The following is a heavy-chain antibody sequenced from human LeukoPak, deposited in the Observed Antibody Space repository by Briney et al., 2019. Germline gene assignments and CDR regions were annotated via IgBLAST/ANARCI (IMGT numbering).Heavy chain of an antibody. V-gene: IGHV4-34*01. Sequence: SETLSLTCAVYGGSFSGYYWSWIRQPPGKGLEWIGEINHSGSTSYNPSLKSRVTISVDTSKDQFSLKLSSVTAADTAVYYCARGVSGYSYGFDYWGQGTLVTVSS. CDR3: ARGVSGYSYGFDY. D-gene: IGHD5-18*01. CDR2: INHSGST. CDR1: GGSFSGYY. J-gene: IGHJ4*02.